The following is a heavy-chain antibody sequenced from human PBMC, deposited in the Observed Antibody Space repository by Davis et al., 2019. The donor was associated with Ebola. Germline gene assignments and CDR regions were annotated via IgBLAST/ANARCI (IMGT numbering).Heavy chain of an antibody. D-gene: IGHD6-13*01. CDR1: GFTFSSYG. Sequence: PGGSLRLSCAASGFTFSSYGMHWVRQAPGKGLEWVAVIWYDGSNKYYADSVKGRFTISRDNSKNMLYLQMNSLRVDDTAVYYCARVWGSTWYNDFWGQGTLVTVSS. CDR2: IWYDGSNK. J-gene: IGHJ4*02. V-gene: IGHV3-33*01. CDR3: ARVWGSTWYNDF.